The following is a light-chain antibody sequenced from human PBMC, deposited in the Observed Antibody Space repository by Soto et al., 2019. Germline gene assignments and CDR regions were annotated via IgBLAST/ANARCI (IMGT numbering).Light chain of an antibody. CDR3: QQLNSYLLT. CDR2: GAS. V-gene: IGKV1-5*01. Sequence: DIQMTQSPSTLSASVGDRVTITCRASQGITSYLAWYQQKPGKAPNLLIYGASTLQSGVPSRFSGSGSGTDFTLTISSLQPEDFATYYCQQLNSYLLTFGQGTR. J-gene: IGKJ5*01. CDR1: QGITSY.